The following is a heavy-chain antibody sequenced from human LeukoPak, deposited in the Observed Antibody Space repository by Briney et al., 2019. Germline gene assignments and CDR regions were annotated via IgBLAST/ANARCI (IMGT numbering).Heavy chain of an antibody. D-gene: IGHD6-19*01. V-gene: IGHV3-7*01. J-gene: IGHJ3*02. Sequence: GGSLRLSCAASGFTFSSYWMSWVRQAPGKGLEWVANIKQDGSEKYYVDSVKGRFTISRDNAKNSLYLQMNSLRAVDTAVYYCARIQTEQWRFYLGDLGEAFDIWGQGTMVTVSS. CDR3: ARIQTEQWRFYLGDLGEAFDI. CDR2: IKQDGSEK. CDR1: GFTFSSYW.